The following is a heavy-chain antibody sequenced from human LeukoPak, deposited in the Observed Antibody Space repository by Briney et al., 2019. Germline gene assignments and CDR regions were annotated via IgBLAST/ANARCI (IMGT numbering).Heavy chain of an antibody. Sequence: GGSLRLSCAASAFSFSTTWMHWVRQAAGKGLVWVSRIISDGSSTTYADSVKGRFTIFRDNAKNMLYLQMNNLRAEDTAVYYCATDGGYAFDIWGQGRMVTVSS. CDR1: AFSFSTTW. J-gene: IGHJ3*02. D-gene: IGHD3-10*01. CDR2: IISDGSST. V-gene: IGHV3-74*01. CDR3: ATDGGYAFDI.